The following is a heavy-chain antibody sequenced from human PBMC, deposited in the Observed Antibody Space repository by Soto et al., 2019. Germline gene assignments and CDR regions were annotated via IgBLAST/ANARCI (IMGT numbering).Heavy chain of an antibody. Sequence: GGSLRLSCAASGFTFSSYSMNWVRQAPGKGLEWVSYFSSSIITIYYAYFVKGRFTISRDNAKNSLYLQMNSLRDEDTVVYYCARAPPPGYCISTSCSFDPWGQGTLVTVSS. D-gene: IGHD2-2*01. CDR3: ARAPPPGYCISTSCSFDP. V-gene: IGHV3-48*02. CDR1: GFTFSSYS. CDR2: FSSSIITI. J-gene: IGHJ5*02.